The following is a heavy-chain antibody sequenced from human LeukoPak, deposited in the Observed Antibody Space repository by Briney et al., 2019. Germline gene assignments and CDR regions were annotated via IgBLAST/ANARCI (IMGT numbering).Heavy chain of an antibody. V-gene: IGHV3-30*18. Sequence: GGSLSLSCAASGFTFSNYAMHWVRQAPGKGLEWVAVISYHGSDKYYADSVQGRFTISRDNSNNMLYLQMSRLRYEDTAVYFCAKVYTLMRGTPENWFDPWGQGTLVTVSS. J-gene: IGHJ5*02. D-gene: IGHD3-9*01. CDR1: GFTFSNYA. CDR2: ISYHGSDK. CDR3: AKVYTLMRGTPENWFDP.